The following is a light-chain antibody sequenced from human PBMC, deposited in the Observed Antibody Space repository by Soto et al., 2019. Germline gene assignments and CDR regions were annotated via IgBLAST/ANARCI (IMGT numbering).Light chain of an antibody. V-gene: IGLV8-61*01. J-gene: IGLJ2*01. Sequence: QTVVTQEPSFSVSPGGTVTLTCGLSSGSVSTNYYPSWYQQTPGQAPRTLIYRTNTRPSGVPDRFSGSILGNKAALTITGAQADDESDYYCVLYMGSVPVFGGGTKLTVL. CDR1: SGSVSTNYY. CDR3: VLYMGSVPV. CDR2: RTN.